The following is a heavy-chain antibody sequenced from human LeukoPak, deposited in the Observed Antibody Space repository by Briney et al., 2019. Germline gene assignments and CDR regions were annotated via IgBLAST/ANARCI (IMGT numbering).Heavy chain of an antibody. D-gene: IGHD7-27*01. Sequence: GGSLRLSCAASGFTFSSCWMSWVRQAPGKGLEWVANINQDGSERFYVDSVKGRFTISRDNPKKSLYLQMINLRDEDTAVYYCARAYWGSVDYWGQGALVTVSS. CDR3: ARAYWGSVDY. J-gene: IGHJ4*02. CDR2: INQDGSER. V-gene: IGHV3-7*03. CDR1: GFTFSSCW.